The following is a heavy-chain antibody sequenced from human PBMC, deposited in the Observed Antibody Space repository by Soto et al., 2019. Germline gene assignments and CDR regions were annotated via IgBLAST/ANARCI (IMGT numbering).Heavy chain of an antibody. V-gene: IGHV4-59*08. Sequence: SETLSLTCTVSGDSISNYYWSWIRQPQGKGLEWIGYIYYSGSTNYNPSLKSRVTISVDTSKNQFSLKLSSVTAADTAVYYCARHLWVGSSWYLGAFDIWGQGTMVTVSS. CDR1: GDSISNYY. D-gene: IGHD6-13*01. CDR2: IYYSGST. J-gene: IGHJ3*02. CDR3: ARHLWVGSSWYLGAFDI.